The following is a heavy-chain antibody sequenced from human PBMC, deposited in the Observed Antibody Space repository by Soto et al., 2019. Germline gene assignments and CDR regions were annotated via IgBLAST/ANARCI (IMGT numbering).Heavy chain of an antibody. D-gene: IGHD2-15*01. J-gene: IGHJ3*02. CDR1: GFTFSSYW. V-gene: IGHV3-7*04. CDR2: IKQDVSET. CDR3: ARVRGGYCSGATCYGAFDI. Sequence: DVQLVESGGDLVQPGGSLRLSCAASGFTFSSYWMSWVRQAPGKGLEWVANIKQDVSETYYVDSVKGRFTISRDNANNALYLQMSSLRAEDTAVYSCARVRGGYCSGATCYGAFDIWGQGKMVTVSS.